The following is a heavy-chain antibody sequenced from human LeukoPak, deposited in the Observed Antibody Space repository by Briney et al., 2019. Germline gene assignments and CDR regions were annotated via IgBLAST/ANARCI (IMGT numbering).Heavy chain of an antibody. V-gene: IGHV1-8*01. CDR3: ARGRRAVAGLFY. CDR1: GYTFTSYD. CDR2: MNPNSGNT. Sequence: ASVKVSCKASGYTFTSYDINWVRQATGQGLEWMGWMNPNSGNTGYAQKFQGRVTMTRHTSISTAYMELSSLRSEDTAVYYCARGRRAVAGLFYWGQGTLVTVSS. D-gene: IGHD6-19*01. J-gene: IGHJ4*02.